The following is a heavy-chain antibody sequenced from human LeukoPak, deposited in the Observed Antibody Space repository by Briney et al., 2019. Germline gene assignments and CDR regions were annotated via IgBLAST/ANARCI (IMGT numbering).Heavy chain of an antibody. D-gene: IGHD3-10*01. CDR1: GFTFSDKY. J-gene: IGHJ4*02. CDR3: ARGHGGLEC. CDR2: ISDSGSTI. Sequence: PGGSLRLSCAASGFTFSDKYRSWIRQAPGEGLEWVSYISDSGSTIKYADSVKGRFTISRDNAKNSLYLQMYSRRAEDKAVYCCARGHGGLECWGQGTVVTVSS. V-gene: IGHV3-11*01.